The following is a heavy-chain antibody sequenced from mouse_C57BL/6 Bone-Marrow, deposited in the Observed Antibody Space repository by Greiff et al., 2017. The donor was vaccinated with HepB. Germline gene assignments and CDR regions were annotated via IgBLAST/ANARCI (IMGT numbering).Heavy chain of an antibody. J-gene: IGHJ4*01. CDR1: GFSLTSYG. V-gene: IGHV2-5*01. D-gene: IGHD1-1*01. Sequence: VQLQQSGPGLVQPSQRLSITCTVSGFSLTSYGVHWVRQSPGKGLEWLGVIWRGGSTDYNAAFLSRLSITKDNSKSQVFFKMNSLQADDTAIYYCAKNGDYGSPMDYWGQGTSVTVSS. CDR3: AKNGDYGSPMDY. CDR2: IWRGGST.